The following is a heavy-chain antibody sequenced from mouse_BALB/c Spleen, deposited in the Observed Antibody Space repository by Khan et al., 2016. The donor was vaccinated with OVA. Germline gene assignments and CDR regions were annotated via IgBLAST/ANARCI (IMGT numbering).Heavy chain of an antibody. CDR1: GYSITSDYA. V-gene: IGHV3-2*02. CDR3: VRGRAY. Sequence: EVQLQESGPGLVKPSLSLSLTCTVTGYSITSDYAWNWIRQFPGHKLEWMGYISYRGRTSYTPSLKSRISITRDTSKNQFFLQLNSVTTEDTATYFCVRGRAYWGQGTLVTVSA. J-gene: IGHJ3*01. D-gene: IGHD3-3*01. CDR2: ISYRGRT.